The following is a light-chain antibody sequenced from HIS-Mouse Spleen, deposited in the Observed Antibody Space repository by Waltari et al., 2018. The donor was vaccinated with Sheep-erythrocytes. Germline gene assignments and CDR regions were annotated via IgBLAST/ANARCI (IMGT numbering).Light chain of an antibody. CDR3: AAWDDSLNGVV. CDR2: EVS. J-gene: IGLJ2*01. V-gene: IGLV2-8*01. Sequence: QSALTQPPSASGSPGQSVTISCTGPSSDVGGYNYVSWYQQHPGKAPKLMIYEVSKRPSGVPDRFSGSKSGTSASLAISGLQSEDEADYYCAAWDDSLNGVVFGGGTKLTVL. CDR1: SSDVGGYNY.